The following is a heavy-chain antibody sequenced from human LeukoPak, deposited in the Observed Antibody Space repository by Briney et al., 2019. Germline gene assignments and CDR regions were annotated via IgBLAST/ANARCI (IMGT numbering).Heavy chain of an antibody. J-gene: IGHJ3*02. Sequence: GGSLRLSCAASGFTVSSNYMSWVRQAPGKGLEWVSAIYSGGSTYYADSVKGRFTISRDNSKNTLYLQMNSLRAEDTAVYYCARADYEGNNWNDDAFDIWGQGTMVTVSS. V-gene: IGHV3-53*01. CDR1: GFTVSSNY. CDR3: ARADYEGNNWNDDAFDI. D-gene: IGHD1-1*01. CDR2: IYSGGST.